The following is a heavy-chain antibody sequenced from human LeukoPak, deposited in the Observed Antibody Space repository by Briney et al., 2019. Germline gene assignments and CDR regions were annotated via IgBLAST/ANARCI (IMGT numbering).Heavy chain of an antibody. V-gene: IGHV1-24*01. CDR2: FDPEDGET. J-gene: IGHJ4*02. D-gene: IGHD3-10*01. CDR1: GYTLAELS. Sequence: ASVKVSCKVSGYTLAELSMHWVRQAPGKGLEWMGRFDPEDGETIYAQKFQGRVTMTADTSTDTVYMELSSLRSEDTAVYYCATEGKMVRGVYTDYWGQGTLVTVSS. CDR3: ATEGKMVRGVYTDY.